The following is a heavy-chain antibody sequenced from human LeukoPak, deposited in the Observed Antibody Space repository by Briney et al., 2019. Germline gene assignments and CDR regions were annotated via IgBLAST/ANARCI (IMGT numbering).Heavy chain of an antibody. CDR1: GGSFSGYY. Sequence: PSETLSLTCAVYGGSFSGYYWNWIRQPPGKGLEWIGEINHSGSTNYNPSLKSRVTISVDTSKNQFSLKLSSVTAADTAVYYCARDSYADYLGFDYWGQGNLVTVSS. V-gene: IGHV4-34*01. CDR3: ARDSYADYLGFDY. CDR2: INHSGST. D-gene: IGHD4-17*01. J-gene: IGHJ4*02.